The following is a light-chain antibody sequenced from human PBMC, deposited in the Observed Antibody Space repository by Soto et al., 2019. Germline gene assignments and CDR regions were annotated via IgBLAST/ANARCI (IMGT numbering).Light chain of an antibody. CDR1: QTIGNN. V-gene: IGKV3-15*01. Sequence: ELVMTQSPGTLSVSPGERATLSCRASQTIGNNLAWYQQSPCQAPRPLIYAASTRATGIPPRFSGRGSGTECTLTSSSLQSEDFAFYYCQYYNNWPPSITFGQGTRLEIK. J-gene: IGKJ5*01. CDR2: AAS. CDR3: QYYNNWPPSIT.